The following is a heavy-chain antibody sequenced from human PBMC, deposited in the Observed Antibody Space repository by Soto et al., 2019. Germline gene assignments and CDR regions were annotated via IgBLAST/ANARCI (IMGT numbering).Heavy chain of an antibody. Sequence: EVQLLESGGGLVQPGGSLRLSCAASGFTFTNYAMSWVRQAPGKGLEWVSAISGSGISTFYADSVKGRFTISRDNSKNTLFLQMNSLRAEDTAVYYCAKSPVIPLVMDAFDIWGQGTKVTVSS. CDR3: AKSPVIPLVMDAFDI. V-gene: IGHV3-23*01. CDR1: GFTFTNYA. J-gene: IGHJ3*02. D-gene: IGHD3-9*01. CDR2: ISGSGIST.